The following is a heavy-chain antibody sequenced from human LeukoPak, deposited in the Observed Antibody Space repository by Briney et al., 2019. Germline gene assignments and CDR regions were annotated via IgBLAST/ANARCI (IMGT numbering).Heavy chain of an antibody. Sequence: GGSLRLSCAASGLTFSRNGLSWVRQPPGKGLEWVSTISGRDGNTYYADSVRGRFTISRDNSDNTPFLQMNSLRAKDTAVYYCVRGPLYSSLEYWGQGSLVTVSS. CDR1: GLTFSRNG. CDR3: VRGPLYSSLEY. J-gene: IGHJ4*02. CDR2: ISGRDGNT. D-gene: IGHD4-11*01. V-gene: IGHV3-23*01.